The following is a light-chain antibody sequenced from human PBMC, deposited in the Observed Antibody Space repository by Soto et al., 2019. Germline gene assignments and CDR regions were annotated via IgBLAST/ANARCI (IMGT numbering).Light chain of an antibody. CDR3: TSYGGSNTLI. J-gene: IGLJ2*01. V-gene: IGLV2-8*01. Sequence: QSALTQPPSASGSPGQSVTISCTGTSSDVGGYNYVSWYQQHPGKAPKVLIYDVTQRPSGVPDRFSGSKSGNTASLTVSGLQAEDEADYYCTSYGGSNTLIFGGGTKLTVL. CDR2: DVT. CDR1: SSDVGGYNY.